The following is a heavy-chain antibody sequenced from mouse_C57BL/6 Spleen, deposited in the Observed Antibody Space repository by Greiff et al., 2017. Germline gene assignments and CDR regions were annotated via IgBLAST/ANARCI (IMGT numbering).Heavy chain of an antibody. CDR2: INPNNGGT. D-gene: IGHD6-1*01. CDR3: ARRDSP. CDR1: GYTFTDYY. Sequence: EVQLQQSGPELVKPGASVKISCKASGYTFTDYYMNWVKQSHGKSLEWIGDINPNNGGTSYNQKFKGKATLTVDKSSSTAYMELRSLTSEDSAVYYCARRDSPWGQGTLVTVSA. V-gene: IGHV1-26*01. J-gene: IGHJ3*01.